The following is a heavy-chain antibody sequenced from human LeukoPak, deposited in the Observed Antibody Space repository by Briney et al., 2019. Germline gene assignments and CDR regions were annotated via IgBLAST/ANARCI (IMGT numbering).Heavy chain of an antibody. CDR1: GFTFSSYS. D-gene: IGHD5-18*01. J-gene: IGHJ6*02. CDR2: ISSSSSFI. Sequence: GGSLRLSCAASGFTFSSYSMNWVRQAPGKGLEWVSSISSSSSFIYYADSVKGRFTISRDNAKNSLYLQMNSLRAEDTAVYYCARVLLVDTAMVCYYYGMDVWGQGTTVTVSS. V-gene: IGHV3-21*01. CDR3: ARVLLVDTAMVCYYYGMDV.